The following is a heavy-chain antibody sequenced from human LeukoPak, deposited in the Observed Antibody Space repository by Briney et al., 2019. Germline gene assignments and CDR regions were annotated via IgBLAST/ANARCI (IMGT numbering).Heavy chain of an antibody. Sequence: PGGSLRLSCAASGFTFSSYAMSWVRQAPGKGLERVSAISGSGGSTYYADSVKGRFTISRDNSKNTLYLQMNSLRAEDTAVYYCAKADITMIVVVTQYAFDIWGQGTMVTVSS. V-gene: IGHV3-23*01. D-gene: IGHD3-22*01. CDR1: GFTFSSYA. CDR3: AKADITMIVVVTQYAFDI. J-gene: IGHJ3*02. CDR2: ISGSGGST.